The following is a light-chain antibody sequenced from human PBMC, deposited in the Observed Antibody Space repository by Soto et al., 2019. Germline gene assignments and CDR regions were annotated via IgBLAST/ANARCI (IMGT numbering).Light chain of an antibody. J-gene: IGKJ5*01. CDR1: ETVRSH. Sequence: RVLTQSPDTLSVSPGERATLACRASETVRSHLAWYQQKPGQAPRLLIYAASTRATGIPARCIGNGSGREFTLTIISLQSEDFAVYYCQPYSTWPTITFGQGTRLEIK. V-gene: IGKV3D-15*01. CDR3: QPYSTWPTIT. CDR2: AAS.